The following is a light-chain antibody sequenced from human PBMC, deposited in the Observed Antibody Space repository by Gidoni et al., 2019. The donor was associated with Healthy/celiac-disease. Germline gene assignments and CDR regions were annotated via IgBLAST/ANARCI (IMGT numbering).Light chain of an antibody. CDR2: SNN. Sequence: HSVLTQPPSASGTPAPRVTISCSGRSSNIGSNTVNWYQQLPGTAPKLLIYSNNQRPSGVPDRFSGSKSGTSASLAISGLQSEDEADYYCAAWDDSLNGWVFGGGTKLTVL. J-gene: IGLJ3*02. V-gene: IGLV1-44*01. CDR1: SSNIGSNT. CDR3: AAWDDSLNGWV.